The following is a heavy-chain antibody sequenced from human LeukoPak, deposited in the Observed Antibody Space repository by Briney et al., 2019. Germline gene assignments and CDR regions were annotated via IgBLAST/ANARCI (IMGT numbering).Heavy chain of an antibody. CDR3: ARQKAAGFDC. CDR1: GASISSSSSSH. Sequence: SEXXXLTCTVSGASISSSSSSHWGWIRQPPGKGLEWIGNIYYSGNTYYNPSLKSRITMSVDTSQNLFSLKLTSVTAADTAVYFCARQKAAGFDCWGQGTLVTVSS. D-gene: IGHD6-25*01. J-gene: IGHJ4*02. CDR2: IYYSGNT. V-gene: IGHV4-39*01.